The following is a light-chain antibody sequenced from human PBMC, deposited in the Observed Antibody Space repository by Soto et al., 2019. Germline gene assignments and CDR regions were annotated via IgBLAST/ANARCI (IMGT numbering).Light chain of an antibody. CDR3: SSYTSSSTPYVV. CDR2: DVS. V-gene: IGLV2-14*01. Sequence: QSALTQPASVSGSPGQSITISRTGTSSDVGGYNYVSWYQQHPGKAPKLMIYDVSNRPSGVSNRFSGSKSVNTASLTISGLQAEDEADYYCSSYTSSSTPYVVFGGGTKVTVL. J-gene: IGLJ2*01. CDR1: SSDVGGYNY.